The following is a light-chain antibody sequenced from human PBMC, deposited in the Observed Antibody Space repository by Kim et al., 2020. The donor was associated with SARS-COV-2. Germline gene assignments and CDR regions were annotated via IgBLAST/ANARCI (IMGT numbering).Light chain of an antibody. J-gene: IGLJ3*02. CDR2: QDN. CDR3: QAWDSNTWV. CDR1: KLGNKY. Sequence: SYELTQPPSVSVFPGQTASITCSGDKLGNKYASWYQQKPGQSPVLVIYQDNKRPSGIPERLSGSNSGNTATLTISGTQAMDEADYYCQAWDSNTWVFGGGTQLSVL. V-gene: IGLV3-1*01.